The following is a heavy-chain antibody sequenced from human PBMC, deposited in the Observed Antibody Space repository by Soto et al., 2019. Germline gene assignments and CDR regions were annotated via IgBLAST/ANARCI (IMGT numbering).Heavy chain of an antibody. CDR2: ISGSGGST. Sequence: PGGSLRLSCAASGFTFSSYAMSWVRQAPGKGLEWVSAISGSGGSTYYADSVKGRFTISRDISKNTLYLQMNSLRAEDTAVYYCAKAWFGDPPDGWFDPWGQGTLVTVAS. J-gene: IGHJ5*02. D-gene: IGHD3-10*01. CDR1: GFTFSSYA. CDR3: AKAWFGDPPDGWFDP. V-gene: IGHV3-23*01.